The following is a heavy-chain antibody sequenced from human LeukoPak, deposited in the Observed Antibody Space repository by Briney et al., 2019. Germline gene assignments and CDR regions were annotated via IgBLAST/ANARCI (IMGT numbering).Heavy chain of an antibody. D-gene: IGHD3-10*01. CDR1: GFTLKDYA. CDR2: ISGNSDTI. J-gene: IGHJ6*03. CDR3: TKGTGNYYGSNSRTYYYYYMDV. V-gene: IGHV3-9*01. Sequence: GGSLRLSCAASGFTLKDYAMHWVRQAPGKGLEWVSGISGNSDTITYADSVKGRFTISRDNAENSLYLQMDSLRVEDTALYYCTKGTGNYYGSNSRTYYYYYMDVWGKGTTVTVSS.